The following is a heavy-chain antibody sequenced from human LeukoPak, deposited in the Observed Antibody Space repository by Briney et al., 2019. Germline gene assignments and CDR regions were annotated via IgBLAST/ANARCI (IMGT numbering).Heavy chain of an antibody. V-gene: IGHV1-18*01. CDR2: ISTYNGNT. Sequence: ASVKVSCKVSGYXFTSYGMSWVRQAPGQGLEWMGWISTYNGNTNYAQKLQGRVTMTTDTSTSTAYMELRSLRSDDTAVYYCARYYYDSSGYYYYYYGMDVWGQGTTVTVSS. J-gene: IGHJ6*02. D-gene: IGHD3-22*01. CDR1: GYXFTSYG. CDR3: ARYYYDSSGYYYYYYGMDV.